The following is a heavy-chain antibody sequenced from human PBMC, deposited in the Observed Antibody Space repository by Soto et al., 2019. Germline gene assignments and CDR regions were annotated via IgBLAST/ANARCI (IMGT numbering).Heavy chain of an antibody. CDR1: GYTFTSYD. CDR3: ARKVGIYGDYALPYYSYYMVV. D-gene: IGHD4-17*01. Sequence: ASVKVSCKASGYTFTSYDINWVRQATGQGLEWMGWMNPNSGNTGYAQKFQGRVTMTRNTSISTAYMELSSLRSEDTAVYYRARKVGIYGDYALPYYSYYMVVWGKGTTVTVSS. V-gene: IGHV1-8*01. CDR2: MNPNSGNT. J-gene: IGHJ6*03.